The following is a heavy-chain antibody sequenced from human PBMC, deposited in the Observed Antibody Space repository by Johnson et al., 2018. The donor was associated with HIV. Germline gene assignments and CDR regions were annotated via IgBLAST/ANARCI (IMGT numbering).Heavy chain of an antibody. CDR1: GFTFSSYA. CDR3: AREKPGPPRDAFDI. Sequence: QVQLVESGGGVVQPGRSLRLSCAASGFTFSSYAMHWVRQAPGKGLEWVAVISYDGSNKYYADSVKGRFTISRDNSKNTLYLKMNSLRAEDTAVYYCAREKPGPPRDAFDIWGQGTMVTVSS. V-gene: IGHV3-30-3*01. J-gene: IGHJ3*02. CDR2: ISYDGSNK.